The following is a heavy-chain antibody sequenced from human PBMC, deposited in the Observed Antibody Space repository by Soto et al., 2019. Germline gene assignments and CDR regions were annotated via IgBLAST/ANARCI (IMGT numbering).Heavy chain of an antibody. D-gene: IGHD2-21*01. J-gene: IGHJ6*02. Sequence: QVQLVQSGAEVKKPGSSVKVSCKASGGTFSSYAISWVRQAPGQGLEWMGGIIPIFGTANYAQKFQGRVTITADKSTSTAYMELSSLRSEDTAVYYCAREVMATNPHYYGMGVWGQGTTVTVSS. V-gene: IGHV1-69*06. CDR2: IIPIFGTA. CDR1: GGTFSSYA. CDR3: AREVMATNPHYYGMGV.